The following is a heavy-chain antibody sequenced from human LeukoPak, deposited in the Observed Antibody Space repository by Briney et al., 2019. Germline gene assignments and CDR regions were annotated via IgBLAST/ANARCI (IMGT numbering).Heavy chain of an antibody. J-gene: IGHJ4*02. CDR1: GGSISSSSYY. CDR3: ARGADDILTGLDY. Sequence: PSETLSLTCTVSGGSISSSSYYWGWIRQPPGKGLEWIGSIYYSGSTYYNPSLKSRVTISVDTSKNQFSLKLSSVTAADTAVYYCARGADDILTGLDYWGQGTLVTVSS. V-gene: IGHV4-39*07. D-gene: IGHD3-9*01. CDR2: IYYSGST.